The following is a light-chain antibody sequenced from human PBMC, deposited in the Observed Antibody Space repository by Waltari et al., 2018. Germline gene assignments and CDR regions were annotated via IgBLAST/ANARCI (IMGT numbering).Light chain of an antibody. V-gene: IGLV2-11*01. CDR3: CSYVGSNTYWV. Sequence: QSALTQPRSVSGSPGQSVTLPCPGTSNDVGGYNYVSWYQQHPDKAPKLIIYDINKRPSGVPDRFSGSKSGNTASLTISGLQAEDEADYYCCSYVGSNTYWVFGGGTKLTVL. CDR2: DIN. J-gene: IGLJ3*02. CDR1: SNDVGGYNY.